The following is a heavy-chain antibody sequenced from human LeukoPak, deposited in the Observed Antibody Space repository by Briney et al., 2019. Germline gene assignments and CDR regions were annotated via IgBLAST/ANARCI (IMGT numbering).Heavy chain of an antibody. Sequence: PGGSLRLSCAASGFTFSSYAMHWVRQAPGKGLEWVAVISYDGSNKYYADSVKGRFTISRDNSKNTLYLQMNSLRAEDTAVYYCARDRLGEPREYYFDYWGQGTLSPSPQ. CDR1: GFTFSSYA. V-gene: IGHV3-30*04. CDR3: ARDRLGEPREYYFDY. J-gene: IGHJ4*02. CDR2: ISYDGSNK. D-gene: IGHD2-21*01.